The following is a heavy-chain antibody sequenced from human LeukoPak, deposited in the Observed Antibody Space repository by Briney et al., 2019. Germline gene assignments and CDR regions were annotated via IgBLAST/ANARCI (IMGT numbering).Heavy chain of an antibody. D-gene: IGHD3-16*02. CDR3: ARSRRGGVWGSDRTFFDY. CDR1: GFTFSSYS. J-gene: IGHJ4*02. CDR2: ISSSSSTI. V-gene: IGHV3-48*01. Sequence: AGTLRLSCAASGFTFSSYSMNWLRQPPGKGLEWVSYISSSSSTIYYPDSVKARITISRDNAKNSLYLQMNSLRAEDTAVYYCARSRRGGVWGSDRTFFDYWGQGTLVTVSS.